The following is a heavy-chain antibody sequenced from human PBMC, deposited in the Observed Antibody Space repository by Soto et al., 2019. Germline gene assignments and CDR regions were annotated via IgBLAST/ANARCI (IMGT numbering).Heavy chain of an antibody. CDR2: ISAYNGNT. V-gene: IGHV1-18*01. Sequence: QVQLVQSGAEVKKPGASVKVSCKASGYTFTSYGISWVRQAPGQGLEWMGWISAYNGNTNYAQKLQARVTMTTDTSTSTAYVELRSLRSDDTAVYYCARMVRGVITNVYYYYYMAVWGKGTTVTFS. CDR3: ARMVRGVITNVYYYYYMAV. J-gene: IGHJ6*03. D-gene: IGHD3-10*01. CDR1: GYTFTSYG.